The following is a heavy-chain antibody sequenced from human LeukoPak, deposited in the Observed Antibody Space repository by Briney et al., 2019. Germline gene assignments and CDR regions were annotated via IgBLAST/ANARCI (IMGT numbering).Heavy chain of an antibody. J-gene: IGHJ4*02. Sequence: SETLSLTCAVSGGSISSGGYSWSWIRQPPGKGLEWIGYIYHSGSTCYNPSLKSRVTISVDRSKNQFSLKLSSVTAADTAVYYCARGGLDYGDYVPYFDYWGQGTLVTVSS. CDR3: ARGGLDYGDYVPYFDY. D-gene: IGHD4-17*01. CDR1: GGSISSGGYS. CDR2: IYHSGST. V-gene: IGHV4-30-2*01.